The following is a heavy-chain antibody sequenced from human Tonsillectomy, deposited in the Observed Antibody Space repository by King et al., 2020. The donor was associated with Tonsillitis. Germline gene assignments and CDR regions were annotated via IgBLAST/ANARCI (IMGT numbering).Heavy chain of an antibody. CDR2: INHSGST. CDR3: ARRHYYDPGTLLQYWYFDL. Sequence: VQLQQWGAGLLKPSETLSLTCAVYGESFSGYYWSWIRQPPGKGLEWIGEINHSGSTNSNPSLKSRVTISVDTSKNQFSLNLSSVTAADTAVYYCARRHYYDPGTLLQYWYFDLWGRGTLVTVSS. J-gene: IGHJ2*01. CDR1: GESFSGYY. V-gene: IGHV4-34*01. D-gene: IGHD3-10*01.